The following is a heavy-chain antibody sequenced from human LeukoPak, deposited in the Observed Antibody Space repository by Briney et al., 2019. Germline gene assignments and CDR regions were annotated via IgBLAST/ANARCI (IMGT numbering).Heavy chain of an antibody. CDR3: ARAAYDNSGYLTL. D-gene: IGHD3-22*01. J-gene: IGHJ4*02. V-gene: IGHV3-30*03. Sequence: GGSLRLSCAPSGFTFSRHGMHWVRQVPGKGLEWVAIISNDGSRKYYAHSVEGRFTISRDSSRNTLYLQMNSLRAEDTAVYYCARAAYDNSGYLTLWGQGTLVTVSS. CDR2: ISNDGSRK. CDR1: GFTFSRHG.